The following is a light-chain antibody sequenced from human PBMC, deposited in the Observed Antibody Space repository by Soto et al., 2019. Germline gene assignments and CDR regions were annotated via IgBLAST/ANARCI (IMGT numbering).Light chain of an antibody. CDR2: KAS. Sequence: IHMTQSPSTLSASLGDRVTITCRASQTISSWLDWYQQKPGKAPKLLIYKASNLKSGVPSRFSGSGSGTEFTLTISSLQPDDFATYYCQHYNSYSEAFGQGTKVDIK. V-gene: IGKV1-5*03. CDR3: QHYNSYSEA. CDR1: QTISSW. J-gene: IGKJ1*01.